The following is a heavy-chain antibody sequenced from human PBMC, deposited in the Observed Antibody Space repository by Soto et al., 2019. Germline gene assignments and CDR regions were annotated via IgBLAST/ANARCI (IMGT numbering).Heavy chain of an antibody. Sequence: PSETLSLTCTVSGGSISSYYWSWIRQPPGKGLEWIGYIYYSGSTNYNPPLKSRVTISVDTSKNQFSLKLSSVTAADTAVYYCARTFYGDYIDYWGQGTLVTVSS. CDR1: GGSISSYY. V-gene: IGHV4-59*08. J-gene: IGHJ4*02. CDR3: ARTFYGDYIDY. CDR2: IYYSGST. D-gene: IGHD4-17*01.